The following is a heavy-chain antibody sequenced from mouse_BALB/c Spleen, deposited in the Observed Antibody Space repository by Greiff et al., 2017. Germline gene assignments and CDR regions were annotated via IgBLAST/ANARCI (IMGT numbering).Heavy chain of an antibody. Sequence: EVQGVESGTVLARPGASVKMSCKASGYSFTSYWMHWVKQRPGQGLEWIGAIYPGNSDTSYNQKFKGKAKLTAVTSASTAYMELSSLTNEDSAVYYCTGYGNYLYAMDYWGQGTSVTVSS. CDR1: GYSFTSYW. CDR3: TGYGNYLYAMDY. V-gene: IGHV1-5*01. J-gene: IGHJ4*01. CDR2: IYPGNSDT. D-gene: IGHD2-10*02.